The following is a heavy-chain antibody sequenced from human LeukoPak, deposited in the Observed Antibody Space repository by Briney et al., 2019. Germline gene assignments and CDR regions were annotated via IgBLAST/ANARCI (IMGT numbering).Heavy chain of an antibody. CDR1: GFTFSSHA. J-gene: IGHJ6*03. Sequence: PVGSLRLSCAASGFTFSSHAMSWVRQAPGKGLEWVSSLSGSGGTTYHADSVKGRFSISRDNSKNTLYLQLNSLRAEDTAVYYCAKGGSTSRVTTSRVVFGYYYYLDVWGKGTPVTVSS. D-gene: IGHD4-17*01. CDR3: AKGGSTSRVTTSRVVFGYYYYLDV. V-gene: IGHV3-23*01. CDR2: LSGSGGTT.